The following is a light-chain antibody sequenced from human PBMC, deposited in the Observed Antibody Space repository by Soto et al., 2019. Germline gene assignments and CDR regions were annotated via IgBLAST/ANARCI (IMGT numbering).Light chain of an antibody. V-gene: IGLV1-51*01. Sequence: QSVLTQPPSVSAAPGQKVAISCSGSSSNIGDNYVSWYQQLPGTAPKLLIYDNNKRPSGIPDRFSGSKSGTSATLGITGLLTGGEADYYCGTWDYSLSAYVFGTGTKVTVL. CDR3: GTWDYSLSAYV. CDR2: DNN. CDR1: SSNIGDNY. J-gene: IGLJ1*01.